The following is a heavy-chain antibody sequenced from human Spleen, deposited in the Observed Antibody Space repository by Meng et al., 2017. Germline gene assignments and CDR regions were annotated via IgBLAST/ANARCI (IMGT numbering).Heavy chain of an antibody. J-gene: IGHJ4*02. V-gene: IGHV4-31*01. CDR1: GGSITSGGHY. CDR2: IYYSGST. Sequence: SETLSLTCTVSGGSITSGGHYWSWIRQHPGKGLEWIAYIYYSGSTYYNPSLRSLGTISVDTSKNQFSLKLSSVTAADTAVYYCAGGPWELDFWGQGTLVTVSS. D-gene: IGHD1-26*01. CDR3: AGGPWELDF.